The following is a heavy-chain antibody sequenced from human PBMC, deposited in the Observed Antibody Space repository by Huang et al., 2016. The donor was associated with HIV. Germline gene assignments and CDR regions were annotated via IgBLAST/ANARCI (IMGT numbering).Heavy chain of an antibody. D-gene: IGHD6-19*01. V-gene: IGHV3-72*01. CDR2: SRNKVRIYTT. CDR1: GFTFSDHY. Sequence: EVQLVESGGGLVQPGGSLRLSCAASGFTFSDHYMDWVRQAPGKGLEWVGRSRNKVRIYTTEYAASVKGRFTISRDDSETSLYLQMNSLRTEDSAVYYCTGALASDTGMDVWGQGTTVTVSS. J-gene: IGHJ6*02. CDR3: TGALASDTGMDV.